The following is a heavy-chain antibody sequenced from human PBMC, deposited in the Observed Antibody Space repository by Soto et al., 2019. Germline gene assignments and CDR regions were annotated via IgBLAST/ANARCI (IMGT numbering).Heavy chain of an antibody. CDR2: IYYSGST. CDR3: ARAGPRTGTPRFYYFDY. J-gene: IGHJ4*02. V-gene: IGHV4-61*01. D-gene: IGHD1-7*01. CDR1: GGSVSSGSYY. Sequence: ETLSLTCTVSGGSVSSGSYYWSWIRQPPGKGLEWIGYIYYSGSTNYNPSLKSRVTISVDTSKNQFSLKLSSVTAADTAVYYCARAGPRTGTPRFYYFDYWGQGTLVTVSS.